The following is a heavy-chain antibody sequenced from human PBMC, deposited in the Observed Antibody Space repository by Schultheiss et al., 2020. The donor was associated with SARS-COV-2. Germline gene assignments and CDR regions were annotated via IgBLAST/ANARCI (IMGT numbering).Heavy chain of an antibody. Sequence: GGSLRLSCAASGFTFDDYAMHWVRQAPGKGLEWVSGISWNSANIGYADSVKGRFTISRDNSKNTLYLQMNSLRAEDTAVYYCAKDCLSLRVTIFGVVKSGAFDIWGQGTMVTVSS. CDR1: GFTFDDYA. J-gene: IGHJ3*02. CDR3: AKDCLSLRVTIFGVVKSGAFDI. V-gene: IGHV3-9*01. D-gene: IGHD3-3*01. CDR2: ISWNSANI.